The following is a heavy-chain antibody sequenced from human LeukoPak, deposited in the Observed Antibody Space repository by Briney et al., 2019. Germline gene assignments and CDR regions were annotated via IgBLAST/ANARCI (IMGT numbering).Heavy chain of an antibody. Sequence: GSLRLSCAASGFIFKKYWMNWVRQAPGKGLEWVSTISSGSSYTYNADSVKGRFTISRDNAKNSLYLQMNSLRVEDTAIYYCVGSTVAYWGQGTLVTVSS. V-gene: IGHV3-21*01. CDR2: ISSGSSYT. CDR1: GFIFKKYW. J-gene: IGHJ4*02. CDR3: VGSTVAY. D-gene: IGHD6-19*01.